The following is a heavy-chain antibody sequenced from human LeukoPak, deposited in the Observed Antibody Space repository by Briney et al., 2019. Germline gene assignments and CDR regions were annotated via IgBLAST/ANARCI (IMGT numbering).Heavy chain of an antibody. CDR3: AREGPISYYYDSSGYYYFDY. Sequence: GGSLRLSCAASGFTFSSYSMNWVRQAPGKGLEWVSYISSSSSTIYYADSVKGRFTISRDNAKNSLYLQMNSLRAEDTAVYYCAREGPISYYYDSSGYYYFDYWGQGTLVTVSS. CDR2: ISSSSSTI. D-gene: IGHD3-22*01. V-gene: IGHV3-48*01. J-gene: IGHJ4*02. CDR1: GFTFSSYS.